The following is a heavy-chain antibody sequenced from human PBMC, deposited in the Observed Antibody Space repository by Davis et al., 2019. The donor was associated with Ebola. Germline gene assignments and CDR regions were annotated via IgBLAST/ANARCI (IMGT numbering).Heavy chain of an antibody. V-gene: IGHV1-2*04. Sequence: ASVKVSCKASGYTFTGYYMHWVRQAPGQGLEWMGWINPNSGGTNYAQKFQGWVTMTRDTSISTAYMELSRLRSEDTAVFFCARGKTVAGTRGLSWFDPWGPGTLVTVSS. J-gene: IGHJ5*02. D-gene: IGHD6-19*01. CDR1: GYTFTGYY. CDR3: ARGKTVAGTRGLSWFDP. CDR2: INPNSGGT.